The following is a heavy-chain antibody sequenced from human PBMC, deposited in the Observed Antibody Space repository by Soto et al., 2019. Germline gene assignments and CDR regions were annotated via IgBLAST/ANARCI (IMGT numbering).Heavy chain of an antibody. CDR3: SREDSSSWYWYFDL. Sequence: QVQLVQSGAEVKKPGSSVKVSCKASGGTFSSYTISWVRQAPGQGLEWMGRIIPILGIANYAQKFQGRVRITADKSTCTGYMQLSRLRSEDTAVYYCSREDSSSWYWYFDLWGRGALVTVAS. CDR2: IIPILGIA. J-gene: IGHJ2*01. D-gene: IGHD6-13*01. V-gene: IGHV1-69*08. CDR1: GGTFSSYT.